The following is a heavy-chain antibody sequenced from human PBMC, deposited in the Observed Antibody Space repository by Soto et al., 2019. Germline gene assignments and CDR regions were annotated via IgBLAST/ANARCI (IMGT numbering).Heavy chain of an antibody. D-gene: IGHD3-10*01. CDR3: VRPLPSGQTHARDV. CDR2: IYNDGTT. CDR1: GLPVAGSY. Sequence: GGSLRLSCVASGLPVAGSYMAWVRQAPGKGLEWASVIYNDGTTYYSQSVEGRFTISRDTSKNTLYLQMDRLRDEDTAVYYCVRPLPSGQTHARDVWGQGTTVTVS. J-gene: IGHJ6*02. V-gene: IGHV3-53*01.